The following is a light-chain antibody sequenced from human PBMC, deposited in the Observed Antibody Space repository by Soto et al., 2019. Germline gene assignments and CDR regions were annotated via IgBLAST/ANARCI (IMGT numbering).Light chain of an antibody. CDR3: SSYSSTSTQV. CDR1: NSDVGGYNY. Sequence: QSALTQPASVSGSPGQSITISCTGTNSDVGGYNYVSWYQQHPGKAPKLMIYDVSNRPSGVSSRFSGSKSSNTASLSISGLQAEDEADYYCSSYSSTSTQVFGGGTKLTVL. CDR2: DVS. J-gene: IGLJ3*02. V-gene: IGLV2-14*03.